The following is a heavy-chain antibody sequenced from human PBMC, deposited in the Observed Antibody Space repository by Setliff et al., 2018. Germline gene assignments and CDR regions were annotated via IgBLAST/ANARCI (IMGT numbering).Heavy chain of an antibody. Sequence: SETLSLTCTVSGGSISSGSYYWSWIRQPAGKGLEWIGHIYTSGSTNYNPSLKSRGTISVDTSKNQFSLKLSSVTAADTAVYYCARDGGKYWGQGTLVTVSS. CDR3: ARDGGKY. V-gene: IGHV4-61*09. J-gene: IGHJ4*02. D-gene: IGHD3-16*01. CDR2: IYTSGST. CDR1: GGSISSGSYY.